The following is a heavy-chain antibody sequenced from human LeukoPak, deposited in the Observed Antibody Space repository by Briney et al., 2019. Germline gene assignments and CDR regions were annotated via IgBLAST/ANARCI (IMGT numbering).Heavy chain of an antibody. CDR3: ARGPSYGDYSQTYYFDC. J-gene: IGHJ4*02. CDR2: IIPILRVT. V-gene: IGHV1-69*04. CDR1: GGTFSSYA. D-gene: IGHD4-17*01. Sequence: SVKVSCKASGGTFSSYAISWGRQAPGQGLEWLGRIIPILRVTNYAQKFQGRVTITADKSTSTVYMEVSSLRSEDTAVYYCARGPSYGDYSQTYYFDCWGQGTLVTVSS.